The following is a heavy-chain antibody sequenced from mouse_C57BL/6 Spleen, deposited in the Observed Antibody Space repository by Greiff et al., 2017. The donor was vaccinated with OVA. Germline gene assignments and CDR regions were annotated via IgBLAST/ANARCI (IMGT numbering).Heavy chain of an antibody. CDR1: GYTFTDYY. V-gene: IGHV1-26*01. D-gene: IGHD1-1*01. CDR3: ARRKYGSSDEYFDV. J-gene: IGHJ1*03. CDR2: INPNNGGT. Sequence: EVQLQQSGPELVKPGASVKISCKASGYTFTDYYMNWVKQSHGKSLEWIGDINPNNGGTSYNQKFKGKATLTVDKSSSTAYMELRSLTSEDSAVYYCARRKYGSSDEYFDVWGTGTTVTVSS.